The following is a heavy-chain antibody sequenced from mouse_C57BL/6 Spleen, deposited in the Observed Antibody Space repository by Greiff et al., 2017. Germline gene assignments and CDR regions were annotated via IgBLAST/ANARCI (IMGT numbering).Heavy chain of an antibody. Sequence: DVKLVESGGGLVKPGGSLKLSCAASGFTFSDYGMHWVRQAPEKGLEWVAYISSGSSTIYYADTVKGRFTISRDNAKNTLFLQMASLRSEDTAMYYCARDSNWDGWYFDVWGTGTTVTVSS. V-gene: IGHV5-17*01. J-gene: IGHJ1*03. CDR1: GFTFSDYG. CDR3: ARDSNWDGWYFDV. CDR2: ISSGSSTI. D-gene: IGHD4-1*01.